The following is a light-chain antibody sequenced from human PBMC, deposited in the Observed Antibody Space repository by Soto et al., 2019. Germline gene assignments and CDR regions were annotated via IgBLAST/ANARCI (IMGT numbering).Light chain of an antibody. CDR1: QSVSSN. Sequence: EIVMTQSTATLSVSQGERATLSCRASQSVSSNLAWYQQKPGQAPRLLIYGASTSATGIPARFSGSGSGTEFTLNIRSLQSEDFAVYYCQQYNNWPPHTFGQGTKLEIK. V-gene: IGKV3-15*01. J-gene: IGKJ2*01. CDR3: QQYNNWPPHT. CDR2: GAS.